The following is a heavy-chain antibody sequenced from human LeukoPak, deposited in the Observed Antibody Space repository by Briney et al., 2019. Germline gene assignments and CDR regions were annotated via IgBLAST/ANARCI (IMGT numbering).Heavy chain of an antibody. D-gene: IGHD3-3*01. V-gene: IGHV3-48*01. J-gene: IGHJ4*02. Sequence: GGSLRLSCAASGFTFSSYSMNWVRQAPGKGLEWVSYISSSSSTIYYADSVKGRFTISRDNSKNMVSLQMNNLKAEDTALYYCAKELWEGSGYVDYWGQGILVTVSS. CDR3: AKELWEGSGYVDY. CDR2: ISSSSSTI. CDR1: GFTFSSYS.